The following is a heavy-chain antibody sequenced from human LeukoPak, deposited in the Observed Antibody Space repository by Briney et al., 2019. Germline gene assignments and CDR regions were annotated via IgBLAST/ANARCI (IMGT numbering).Heavy chain of an antibody. D-gene: IGHD3-22*01. CDR3: ARGASSGYYYGLNWFDP. CDR1: GFTFSSYG. CDR2: IWYDGSNK. Sequence: GGSLRLSCAASGFTFSSYGMHWVRQAPGKGLEWVAVIWYDGSNKYYADSVKGRFTISRDNSKNTLYLQMNSLRAEDTAVYYCARGASSGYYYGLNWFDPWGQGTLVTVSS. V-gene: IGHV3-33*01. J-gene: IGHJ5*02.